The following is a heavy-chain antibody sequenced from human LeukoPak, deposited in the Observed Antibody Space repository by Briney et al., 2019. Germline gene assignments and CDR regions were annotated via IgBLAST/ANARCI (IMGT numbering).Heavy chain of an antibody. CDR3: ARGKNYGPIGAEGYYYYYYMDV. CDR1: GYTFTSYG. Sequence: ASVKVSCKASGYTFTSYGISWVRQAPGQGLEWMGWISAYNGNTNYAQKLQGRVTMTTDTSTSTAYMELSRLRSDDTAVYYCARGKNYGPIGAEGYYYYYYMDVWGKGTTVTVSS. D-gene: IGHD4/OR15-4a*01. CDR2: ISAYNGNT. J-gene: IGHJ6*03. V-gene: IGHV1-18*01.